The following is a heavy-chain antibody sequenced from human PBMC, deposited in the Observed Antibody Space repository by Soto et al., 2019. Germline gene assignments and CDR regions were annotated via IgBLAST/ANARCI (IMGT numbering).Heavy chain of an antibody. D-gene: IGHD1-7*01. CDR1: GYTFTGYY. CDR3: ARATELRIRREV. Sequence: ASVKVSCKASGYTFTGYYMHWVRQAPGQGLEWMGWINPNSGGTNYAQKFQGRVTMTRDTSISTAYMELSRLRSDDTAVYYCARATELRIRREVWGKGPRGAVCS. V-gene: IGHV1-2*02. J-gene: IGHJ6*01. CDR2: INPNSGGT.